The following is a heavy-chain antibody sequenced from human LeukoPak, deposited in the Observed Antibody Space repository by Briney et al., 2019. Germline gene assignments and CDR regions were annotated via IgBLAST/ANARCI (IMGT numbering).Heavy chain of an antibody. D-gene: IGHD6-19*01. J-gene: IGHJ4*02. CDR2: IYTSGST. Sequence: SESLSLTCTVSGGSISSYYWSWIRQPAGKGLEWIGRIYTSGSTNYNPSLKSRVTMSVDTSKNQFCLKLSSVTAADTAVYYCAREGSAVASQGVDYWGQGTLVTVS. CDR1: GGSISSYY. CDR3: AREGSAVASQGVDY. V-gene: IGHV4-4*07.